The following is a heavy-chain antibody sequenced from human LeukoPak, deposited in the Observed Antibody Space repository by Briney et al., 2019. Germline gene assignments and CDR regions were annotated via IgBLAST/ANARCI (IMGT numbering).Heavy chain of an antibody. V-gene: IGHV3-7*01. CDR2: IKQDGSEK. Sequence: PGGSLRLSCAASGFTFSSYWMSWVRQAPGKGLEWVANIKQDGSEKYYVDSVKGRFTISRDNAKNSLYLQMNSLRAEDTAVYYCARDAAPFESGYRGAFDIWGQGTMVTVSS. J-gene: IGHJ3*02. CDR3: ARDAAPFESGYRGAFDI. CDR1: GFTFSSYW. D-gene: IGHD5-12*01.